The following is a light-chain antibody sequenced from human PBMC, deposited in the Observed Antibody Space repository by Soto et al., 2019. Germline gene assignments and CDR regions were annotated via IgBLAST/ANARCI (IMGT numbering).Light chain of an antibody. CDR2: GAS. CDR1: QSVNDY. CDR3: QQYYSYPPA. V-gene: IGKV3D-15*01. Sequence: EVVMTQSPGTLSVSLGESATLSCRASQSVNDYLAWYQQKPGQAPRLLIYGASNRATGIPDRFSGSGSGTDFTLTISCLQSEDFATYYCQQYYSYPPAFGQGTKVDIK. J-gene: IGKJ1*01.